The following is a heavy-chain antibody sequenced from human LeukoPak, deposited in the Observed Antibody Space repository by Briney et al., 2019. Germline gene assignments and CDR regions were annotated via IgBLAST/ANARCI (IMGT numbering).Heavy chain of an antibody. CDR1: GGTFSSYA. V-gene: IGHV1-69*05. D-gene: IGHD5-24*01. Sequence: SVKVSCKASGGTFSSYAISWVRQAPGQGLEWMGGIIPIFGTANYAQKFQGRVTMTRDTSTSTVYMELSSLRSEDTAVYYCARGMATISDYWGQGTLVTVSS. CDR2: IIPIFGTA. J-gene: IGHJ4*02. CDR3: ARGMATISDY.